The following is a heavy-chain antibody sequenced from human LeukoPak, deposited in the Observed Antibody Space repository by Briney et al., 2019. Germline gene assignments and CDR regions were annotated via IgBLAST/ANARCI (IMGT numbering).Heavy chain of an antibody. CDR3: ARDLMSPCGCVCSSSHAWNFDL. CDR2: INPNSGGT. CDR1: GYTFTGYY. D-gene: IGHD2-21*02. V-gene: IGHV1-2*02. J-gene: IGHJ2*01. Sequence: GASVKVSCKASGYTFTGYYMHWLRQAPGQGLEWMGWINPNSGGTNYAQTFQGRVTMTRETYISTAYMELSRLRSDDTAVYYCARDLMSPCGCVCSSSHAWNFDLWGRGTLVTVSS.